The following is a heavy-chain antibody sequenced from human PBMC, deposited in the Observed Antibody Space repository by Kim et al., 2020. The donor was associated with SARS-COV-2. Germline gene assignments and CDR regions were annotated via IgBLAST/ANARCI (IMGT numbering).Heavy chain of an antibody. D-gene: IGHD3-9*01. CDR3: ARASWDILTGYYNWFDP. V-gene: IGHV1-69*04. J-gene: IGHJ5*02. CDR2: IIPILGIA. CDR1: GGTFSSYA. Sequence: SVKVSCKASGGTFSSYAISWVRQAPGQGLEWMGRIIPILGIANYAQKFQGRVTITADKSTSTAYMELSSPRSEDTAVYYCARASWDILTGYYNWFDPWGQGTLVTVSS.